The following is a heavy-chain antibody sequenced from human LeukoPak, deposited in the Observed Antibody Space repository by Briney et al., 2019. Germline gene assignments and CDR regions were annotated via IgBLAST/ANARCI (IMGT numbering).Heavy chain of an antibody. CDR1: GFTFSSYE. CDR3: ARERTAVADV. CDR2: ISSSGSTI. Sequence: PGGSLRPSCAASGFTFSSYEMNWVRQAPGKGLEWVSYISSSGSTIYYADSVKGRFTISRDNAKNSLYLQMNSLRAEDTAVYYCARERTAVADVWGKGTTVTVSS. D-gene: IGHD6-19*01. V-gene: IGHV3-48*03. J-gene: IGHJ6*04.